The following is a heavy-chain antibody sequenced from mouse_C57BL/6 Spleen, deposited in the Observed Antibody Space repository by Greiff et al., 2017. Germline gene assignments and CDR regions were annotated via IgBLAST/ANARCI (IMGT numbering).Heavy chain of an antibody. CDR3: ARSEDGYYWYFDV. J-gene: IGHJ1*03. CDR2: IYPGDGDT. Sequence: QVQLQQSGPELVKPGASVKISCKASGYAFSSSWMNWVKQRPGKGLEWIGRIYPGDGDTNYNGKFKGKATLTADKSSSTAYMQLSSLTSEDSAVYFCARSEDGYYWYFDVWGTGTTVTVSS. CDR1: GYAFSSSW. D-gene: IGHD2-3*01. V-gene: IGHV1-82*01.